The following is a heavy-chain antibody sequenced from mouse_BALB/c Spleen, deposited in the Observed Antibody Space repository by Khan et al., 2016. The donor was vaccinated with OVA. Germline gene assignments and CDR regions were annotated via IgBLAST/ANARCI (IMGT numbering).Heavy chain of an antibody. Sequence: QVQLKESGAELAKPGASVKMSCKASGYTFINYWILWVKQRPGQGLDWIGYINPSTAYTEYNQNFKDKATLTADKSSRTAYMQLSSLTSEDSAVYYCARRGLRWDFDYWGQGTTLTVSS. CDR3: ARRGLRWDFDY. CDR1: GYTFINYW. J-gene: IGHJ2*01. V-gene: IGHV1-7*01. D-gene: IGHD1-1*01. CDR2: INPSTAYT.